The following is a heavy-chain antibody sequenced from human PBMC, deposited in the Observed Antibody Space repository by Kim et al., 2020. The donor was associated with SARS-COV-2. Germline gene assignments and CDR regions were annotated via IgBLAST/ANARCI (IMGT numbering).Heavy chain of an antibody. J-gene: IGHJ6*02. V-gene: IGHV3-21*04. CDR3: ARDRITMVRRHLGGYGMDV. CDR1: GFTFSSYS. CDR2: ISSSSSYI. Sequence: GGSLRLSCAASGFTFSSYSMNWVRQAPGKGLEWVSSISSSSSYIYYADSVKGRFTISRDNAKNSLYLQMNSLRAEDTAVYYCARDRITMVRRHLGGYGMDVWGQGTTVTVSS. D-gene: IGHD3-10*01.